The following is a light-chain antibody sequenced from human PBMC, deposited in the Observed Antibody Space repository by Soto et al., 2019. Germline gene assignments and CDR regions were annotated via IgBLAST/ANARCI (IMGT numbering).Light chain of an antibody. CDR2: GAS. CDR1: QSVSSSY. Sequence: EMVLTQSPGTRSLSPLEIAGVAVMGSQSVSSSYLAWYQQKPGQAPRLLIYGASSRATGIPDRFSGSGSGTDFTLTISRLEPEDFAVYYCQQYGSSPTTFGQGTKV. CDR3: QQYGSSPTT. J-gene: IGKJ1*01. V-gene: IGKV3-20*01.